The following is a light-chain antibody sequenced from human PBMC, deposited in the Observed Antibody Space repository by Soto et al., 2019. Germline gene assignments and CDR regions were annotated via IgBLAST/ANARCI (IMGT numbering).Light chain of an antibody. Sequence: DIQKTQSPSSLSASVGDRVTITCRASQSISNYLAWYQQKPGKVPKLLIYAASTLQSGVPSRFSGSGYGTDFPLTISSLQPEDVATYYCQKYNSAPLTFGQGTKVEIK. CDR3: QKYNSAPLT. CDR2: AAS. V-gene: IGKV1-27*01. J-gene: IGKJ1*01. CDR1: QSISNY.